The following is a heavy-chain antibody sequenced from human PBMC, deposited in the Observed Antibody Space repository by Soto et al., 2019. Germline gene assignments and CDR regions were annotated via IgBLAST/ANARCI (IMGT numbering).Heavy chain of an antibody. V-gene: IGHV1-69*13. CDR2: INPLFRAA. CDR1: CRSFSSHV. J-gene: IGHJ5*02. CDR3: ARDLHSSTPVDLDDP. D-gene: IGHD6-13*01. Sequence: WASVKGSFKASCRSFSSHVINWVRQAPGQGLEWVGGINPLFRAAHYARQFQGRVTITADESTTTFYMEVSNLRSEDTPVYYCARDLHSSTPVDLDDPWGQGTMVTFSS.